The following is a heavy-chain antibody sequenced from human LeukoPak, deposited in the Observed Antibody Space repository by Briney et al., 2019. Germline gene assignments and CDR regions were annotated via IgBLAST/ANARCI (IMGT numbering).Heavy chain of an antibody. V-gene: IGHV1-18*01. D-gene: IGHD2-2*01. J-gene: IGHJ3*02. CDR1: GYTFTSYG. Sequence: ASVKVSCKASGYTFTSYGISWVRQAPGQGLEWMGWISAYNGNTNYAQKLQGRVTMTTDTSTSTAYMELRSLRSDDTAVYYCARGVQRVVVVPAAKYAFDIWGQGTMVTVSS. CDR3: ARGVQRVVVVPAAKYAFDI. CDR2: ISAYNGNT.